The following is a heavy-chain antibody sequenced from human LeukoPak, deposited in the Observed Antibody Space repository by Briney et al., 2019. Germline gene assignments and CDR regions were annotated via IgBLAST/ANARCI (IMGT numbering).Heavy chain of an antibody. D-gene: IGHD3-10*01. Sequence: GRSLRLSCAASGFTFSSYAMHWVRQAPGKGLEWVAVISYDGSNKYYADSVKGRFTISRDNSKNTLYLQMNSLRAEDTAVYYCAREDGGFDYWGQGTLVTVSS. V-gene: IGHV3-30-3*01. CDR2: ISYDGSNK. CDR1: GFTFSSYA. J-gene: IGHJ4*02. CDR3: AREDGGFDY.